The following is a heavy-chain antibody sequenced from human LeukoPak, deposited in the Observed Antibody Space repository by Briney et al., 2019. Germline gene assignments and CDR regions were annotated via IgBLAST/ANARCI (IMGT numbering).Heavy chain of an antibody. CDR2: ISASGDVT. J-gene: IGHJ3*02. Sequence: GGSLRLSCAACEFTFSKFPMGWVRQAPGRGLEWVSAISASGDVTFHADSVRGRFTISRDNSKSTLFLQMNDLRVEDTAKFYCAKSLFTSATGTGRAFHIWGQRTMVSVSS. CDR3: AKSLFTSATGTGRAFHI. V-gene: IGHV3-23*01. CDR1: EFTFSKFP. D-gene: IGHD1-1*01.